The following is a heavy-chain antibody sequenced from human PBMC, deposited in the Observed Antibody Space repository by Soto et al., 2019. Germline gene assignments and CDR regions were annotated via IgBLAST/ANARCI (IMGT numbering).Heavy chain of an antibody. Sequence: GASVKVSCKASGGTFSSYAISWMRQAPGQGLEWMRGIIPIFGTANYAQKFQGRVTITADESTSTAYMELSSLRSEDTAVYYCARASILIPLGTVTTPDDYYYYGMDVWGQGTTVTVSS. CDR3: ARASILIPLGTVTTPDDYYYYGMDV. CDR1: GGTFSSYA. D-gene: IGHD4-4*01. J-gene: IGHJ6*02. CDR2: IIPIFGTA. V-gene: IGHV1-69*13.